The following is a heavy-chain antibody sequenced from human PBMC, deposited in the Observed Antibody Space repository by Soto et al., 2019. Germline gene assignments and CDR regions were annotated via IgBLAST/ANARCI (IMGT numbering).Heavy chain of an antibody. Sequence: SETLSLTCTVSGGSITSGPYYWSWIRHFPGKGLGWIGYAYYTGRTNYNPSLKSRLTISVDTSKNQFSLKLTSVTVADTAVYFCASEVRGRSDYRGQGDLVTVSS. CDR3: ASEVRGRSDY. CDR1: GGSITSGPYY. CDR2: AYYTGRT. J-gene: IGHJ4*02. D-gene: IGHD1-26*01. V-gene: IGHV4-30-4*01.